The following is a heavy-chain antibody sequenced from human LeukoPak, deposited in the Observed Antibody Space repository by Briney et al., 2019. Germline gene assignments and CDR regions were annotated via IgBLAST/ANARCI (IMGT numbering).Heavy chain of an antibody. CDR3: ARGLSEVFF. CDR1: GGSFSGYY. J-gene: IGHJ4*02. Sequence: SETLSLTCAVYGGSFSGYYWSWIRQPPGKGLEWIGEINHSGSTNYNPSLKSRVTISVDTSKNQFSLKLSSVTAADTAVYYCARGLSEVFFWGQGTLVTVSS. CDR2: INHSGST. V-gene: IGHV4-34*01. D-gene: IGHD2-8*01.